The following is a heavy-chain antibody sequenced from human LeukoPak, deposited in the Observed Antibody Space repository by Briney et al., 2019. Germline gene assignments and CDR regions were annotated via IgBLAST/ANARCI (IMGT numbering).Heavy chain of an antibody. J-gene: IGHJ4*02. CDR3: ARDLGSGSYWPY. CDR1: GGTVSSYA. V-gene: IGHV1-69*04. Sequence: AGTVSCKAAGGTVSSYAISWVRPAPGQGLEWMGRIIPILGIANYAQKFQGRVTIAAEKSTSTAYMELSSLRSEDTAVCYCARDLGSGSYWPYWGQGTLVTVSS. CDR2: IIPILGIA. D-gene: IGHD3-10*01.